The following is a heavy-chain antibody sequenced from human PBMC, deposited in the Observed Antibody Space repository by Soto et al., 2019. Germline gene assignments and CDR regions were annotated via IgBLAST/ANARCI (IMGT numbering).Heavy chain of an antibody. CDR2: ISGSGGST. Sequence: GGSLRLSCAASGFTFSSYAMSWVRQAPGKGLEWVSAISGSGGSTYYADSVKGRFTISRDNSKNTLYLQMNSLRAEDTAVYYCAKVRSRSYYYYGMDVWGQGTTVTVSS. J-gene: IGHJ6*02. D-gene: IGHD3-10*01. CDR1: GFTFSSYA. V-gene: IGHV3-23*01. CDR3: AKVRSRSYYYYGMDV.